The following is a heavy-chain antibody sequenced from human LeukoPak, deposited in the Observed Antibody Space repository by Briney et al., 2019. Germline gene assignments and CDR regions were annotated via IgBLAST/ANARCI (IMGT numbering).Heavy chain of an antibody. D-gene: IGHD6-13*01. CDR2: IPYDGSNE. CDR1: GFTFNNYG. V-gene: IGHV3-30*02. CDR3: AKDSSTWAFDY. J-gene: IGHJ4*02. Sequence: GGSLRLSCAASGFTFNNYGMHWVRQAPGKGLEWVAYIPYDGSNEYYADSVKGRFTISRDNSKNTVSLQMNSLRAEDTAVYPCAKDSSTWAFDYWGQGSQVTVSS.